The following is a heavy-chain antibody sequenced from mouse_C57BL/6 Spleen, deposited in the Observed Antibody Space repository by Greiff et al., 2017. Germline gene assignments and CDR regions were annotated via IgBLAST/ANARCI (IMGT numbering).Heavy chain of an antibody. V-gene: IGHV1-80*01. Sequence: QVQLQQSGAELVKPGASVKISCKASGYAFSSYWMNWVKQRPGKGLEWIGQIYPGDGDTNYNGKFKGKATLTADKSSSTAYMQLSSLTSEDSAVYFCARGRVITTVVEGTYCDVWGTGTTVTVSS. CDR2: IYPGDGDT. CDR1: GYAFSSYW. CDR3: ARGRVITTVVEGTYCDV. J-gene: IGHJ1*03. D-gene: IGHD1-1*01.